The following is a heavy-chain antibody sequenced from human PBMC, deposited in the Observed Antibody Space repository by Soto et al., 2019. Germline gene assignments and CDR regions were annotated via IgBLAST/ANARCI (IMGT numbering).Heavy chain of an antibody. J-gene: IGHJ4*02. Sequence: PGGSLRLSCAASGFTFSSYAMSWVRQAPGKGLECISVISGSGGSTYYADSVKGRFTISRDNSKNTLYLQMNSLRAEDSATYYCARLGTCGGDCKGEEYWGQGTLVTVSS. CDR2: ISGSGGST. CDR3: ARLGTCGGDCKGEEY. V-gene: IGHV3-23*01. D-gene: IGHD2-21*02. CDR1: GFTFSSYA.